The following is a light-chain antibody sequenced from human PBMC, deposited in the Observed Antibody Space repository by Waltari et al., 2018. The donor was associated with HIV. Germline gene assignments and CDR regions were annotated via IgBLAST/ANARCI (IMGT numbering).Light chain of an antibody. CDR1: QGISNY. J-gene: IGKJ1*01. CDR2: AAS. V-gene: IGKV1-27*01. CDR3: QKYNSAPRLPRAWT. Sequence: DIQMTQSPSSLSASVGDRVTITCRASQGISNYLAWYQQKPGKVPKLLIYAASTLQSGVPSRFSGSGSGTDFTLTISSLQPEDVATYYCQKYNSAPRLPRAWTFGQGTKVEIK.